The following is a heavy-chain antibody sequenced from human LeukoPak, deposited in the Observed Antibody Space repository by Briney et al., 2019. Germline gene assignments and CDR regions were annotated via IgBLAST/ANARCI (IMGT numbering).Heavy chain of an antibody. CDR3: AGAVGTDAFDI. V-gene: IGHV1-8*02. CDR2: MNPNSGNT. Sequence: ASVKVSCKASGGTFSSYAISWVRQATGQGLEWMGWMNPNSGNTGYAQKFQGRVTMTRNTSISTAYMELSSLRSEDTAVYYCAGAVGTDAFDIWGQGTMVTVSS. J-gene: IGHJ3*02. D-gene: IGHD1-26*01. CDR1: GGTFSSYA.